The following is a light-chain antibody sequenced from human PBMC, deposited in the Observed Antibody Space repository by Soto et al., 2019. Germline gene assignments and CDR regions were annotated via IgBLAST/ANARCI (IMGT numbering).Light chain of an antibody. CDR3: QHYHNWPPWT. CDR1: QSVNNN. Sequence: VMTQSPATLSVSPGERATLSCRASQSVNNNLAWYQQKPGQAPRLLIFGASTRATGIPARFSGSGSGTEFTLTISSLQSEDFAVYYCQHYHNWPPWTFGQGTKVEI. CDR2: GAS. V-gene: IGKV3-15*01. J-gene: IGKJ1*01.